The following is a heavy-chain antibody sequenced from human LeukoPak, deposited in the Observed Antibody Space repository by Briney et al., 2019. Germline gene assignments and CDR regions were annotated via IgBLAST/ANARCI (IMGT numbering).Heavy chain of an antibody. V-gene: IGHV3-15*01. CDR3: TNGDPFDY. D-gene: IGHD4-17*01. Sequence: GGSLRLSCVVSGFTFSNAWMSWVRQAPGKGLEWVGRIKNKTDGGTTDYAAPVKGRFSISRDDSKNTLYLQMNSLKTEDTAVYYCTNGDPFDYWGQGTLVTVSS. J-gene: IGHJ4*02. CDR1: GFTFSNAW. CDR2: IKNKTDGGTT.